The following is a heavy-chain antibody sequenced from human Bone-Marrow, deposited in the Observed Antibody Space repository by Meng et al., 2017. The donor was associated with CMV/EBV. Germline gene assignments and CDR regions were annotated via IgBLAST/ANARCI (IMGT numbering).Heavy chain of an antibody. J-gene: IGHJ5*02. CDR2: IYHSGST. Sequence: SETLSLTCTVSGYSISSGYYWGWIRQPPGKGLEWIGSIYHSGSTYYNPSLKSRVTISVDTSKNQFSLKLSSVTAADTAVYYCARGAVAGWFDPWGQGTLVTVSS. V-gene: IGHV4-38-2*02. CDR3: ARGAVAGWFDP. D-gene: IGHD2-15*01. CDR1: GYSISSGYY.